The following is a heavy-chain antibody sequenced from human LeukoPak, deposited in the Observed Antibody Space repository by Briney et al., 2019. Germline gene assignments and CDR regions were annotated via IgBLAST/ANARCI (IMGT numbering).Heavy chain of an antibody. V-gene: IGHV3-48*04. CDR3: AKDTGRNVVVPPY. J-gene: IGHJ4*02. CDR1: GFTFSSYS. D-gene: IGHD2-2*01. CDR2: ISSSSSTI. Sequence: GGSLRLSCAASGFTFSSYSMNWVRQAPGKGLEWVSYISSSSSTIYYADSVKGRFTISRDNAKNSLYLQMNSLRAEDTAVYYCAKDTGRNVVVPPYWGRGTLVTVSS.